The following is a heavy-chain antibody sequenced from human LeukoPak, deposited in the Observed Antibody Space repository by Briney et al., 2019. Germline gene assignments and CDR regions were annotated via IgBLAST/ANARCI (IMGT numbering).Heavy chain of an antibody. Sequence: GGSLRLSCAASGFTFSSYGMHWVRQAPGKGLEWVAVISSDGSNKYYADSVKGRFTISRDNSKNTLYLQMNSLRAEDTAVYYCAQPHTLYYYGMDVWGQGTTVTVSS. CDR2: ISSDGSNK. J-gene: IGHJ6*02. V-gene: IGHV3-30*18. CDR1: GFTFSSYG. CDR3: AQPHTLYYYGMDV.